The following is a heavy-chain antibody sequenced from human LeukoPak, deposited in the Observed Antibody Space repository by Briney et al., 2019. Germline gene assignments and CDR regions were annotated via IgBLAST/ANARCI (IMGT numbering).Heavy chain of an antibody. CDR2: TKQDGSEK. V-gene: IGHV3-7*04. D-gene: IGHD1-26*01. CDR1: GFTFSDYI. CDR3: VRGSGTYYIY. J-gene: IGHJ4*02. Sequence: PGGSLRLSCAASGFTFSDYIMNWVRQAPGKGLEWVANTKQDGSEKYYVASVKGRFTISRDNAKNSLYLQMNSLRVEDSAVYYCVRGSGTYYIYWGQGTLVTVSS.